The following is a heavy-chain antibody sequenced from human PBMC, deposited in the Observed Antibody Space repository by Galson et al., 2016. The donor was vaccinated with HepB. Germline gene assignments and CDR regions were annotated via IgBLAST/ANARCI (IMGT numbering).Heavy chain of an antibody. CDR1: GFTFSRYS. CDR2: IRSRSSTI. D-gene: IGHD6-13*01. V-gene: IGHV3-48*02. J-gene: IGHJ3*02. CDR3: ARDGSSQFSSNWYLAFDI. Sequence: SLRLSCAASGFTFSRYSMNWVRQAPGKGLEWVSHIRSRSSTIYYADSVRGRFTISRDNTKNSLYLQMNSLRDEDTAVYYCARDGSSQFSSNWYLAFDIWGQGTVVTVSS.